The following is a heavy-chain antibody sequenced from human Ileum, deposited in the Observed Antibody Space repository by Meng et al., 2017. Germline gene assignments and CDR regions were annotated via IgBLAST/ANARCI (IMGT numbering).Heavy chain of an antibody. J-gene: IGHJ4*02. D-gene: IGHD6-13*01. CDR2: IKQDGSEK. CDR3: ARGQYSSSWYYFDY. Sequence: GGSLRLSCAASGFTLSSYWMSWVRQAPGKGLEWVANIKQDGSEKYYVDSVKGRFTISRDNAKNSLYLQMNSLRAEDTAVYYCARGQYSSSWYYFDYWGQGTLVTVSS. V-gene: IGHV3-7*01. CDR1: GFTLSSYW.